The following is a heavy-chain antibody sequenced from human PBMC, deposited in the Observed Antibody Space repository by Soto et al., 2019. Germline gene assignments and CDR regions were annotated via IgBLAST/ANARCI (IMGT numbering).Heavy chain of an antibody. D-gene: IGHD2-2*01. J-gene: IGHJ5*02. CDR2: ISAYNGNT. CDR1: GYTFTSYG. CDR3: ASEYCSSTSCYGWFDP. Sequence: GASVKVSCKASGYTFTSYGISWVRQAPGQGLEWMGWISAYNGNTNYAQKLQGRVTMTTDTSTSTAYMELRSLRSDDTAVYYCASEYCSSTSCYGWFDPWGQGTLVTVSS. V-gene: IGHV1-18*01.